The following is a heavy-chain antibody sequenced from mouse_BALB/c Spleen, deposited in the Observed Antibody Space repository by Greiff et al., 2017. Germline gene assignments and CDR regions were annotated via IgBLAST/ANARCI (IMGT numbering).Heavy chain of an antibody. Sequence: EVQLQESGPELEKPGASVKISCKASGYSFTGYNMNWVKQSNGKSLEWIGNIYPGSGSTNYDEKFKSKATLTVDTSSSTAYMQLSSLTSEDSAVYYCTLRLRWGYFDYWGQGTTLTVSS. D-gene: IGHD1-2*01. CDR3: TLRLRWGYFDY. CDR2: IYPGSGST. CDR1: GYSFTGYN. J-gene: IGHJ2*01. V-gene: IGHV1-39*01.